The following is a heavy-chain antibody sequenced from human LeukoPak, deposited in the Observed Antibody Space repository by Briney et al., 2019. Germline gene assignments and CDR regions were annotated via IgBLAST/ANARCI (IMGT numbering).Heavy chain of an antibody. CDR2: INHSGST. CDR1: GGSFSGYY. CDR3: ARRVAAAVHPLDAFDI. V-gene: IGHV4-34*01. D-gene: IGHD6-13*01. J-gene: IGHJ3*02. Sequence: SETLSLTCAVYGGSFSGYYWSWIRQPPGKGLEWIGEINHSGSTNYNPSLKSRVTISVDTSKNQFSLKLSSVTAADTAVYYCARRVAAAVHPLDAFDIWGQGTMVTVSS.